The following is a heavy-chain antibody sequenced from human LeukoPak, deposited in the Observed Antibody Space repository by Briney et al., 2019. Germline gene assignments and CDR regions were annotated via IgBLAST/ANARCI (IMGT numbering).Heavy chain of an antibody. CDR2: ISGSGGST. D-gene: IGHD4-17*01. J-gene: IGHJ3*02. Sequence: GGSLRLSCAASGFTFSSNGMSWVRQAPGKGLEWVSGISGSGGSTYYADSVKGRFTISRDNSKNTLYLQMNSLRAEDTAVYYCAKDLVWDYGDDAFDIWGQGTMVTVSS. V-gene: IGHV3-23*01. CDR1: GFTFSSNG. CDR3: AKDLVWDYGDDAFDI.